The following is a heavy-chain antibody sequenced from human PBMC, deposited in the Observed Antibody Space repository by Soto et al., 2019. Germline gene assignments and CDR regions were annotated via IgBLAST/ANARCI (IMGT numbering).Heavy chain of an antibody. D-gene: IGHD1-26*01. J-gene: IGHJ4*02. CDR1: GFTLSSYG. V-gene: IGHV3-30*18. Sequence: GGSLRLSCAASGFTLSSYGMHWVRQAPGKGLEWVAVISYDGSNKYYADSVKGRFTISRDNSKNTLYLQMNSLRAEDTAVYYCEKDDSGSPTFDYSSQGTLDIVSS. CDR2: ISYDGSNK. CDR3: EKDDSGSPTFDY.